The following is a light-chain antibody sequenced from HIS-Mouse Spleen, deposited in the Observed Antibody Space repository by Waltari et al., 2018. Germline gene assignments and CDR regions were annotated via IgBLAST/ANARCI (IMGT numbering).Light chain of an antibody. V-gene: IGLV3-21*03. CDR1: NIGSKS. CDR2: DDS. J-gene: IGLJ2*01. CDR3: QVWDSSSDHVV. Sequence: SYVLTQPPSVSVAPGKTARITCGGNNIGSKSVHGYQQKPGQAPVLVVYDDSVRPSGIPERFAGSNSGNTATLTISRVEAGDEADYYCQVWDSSSDHVVFGGGTKLTVL.